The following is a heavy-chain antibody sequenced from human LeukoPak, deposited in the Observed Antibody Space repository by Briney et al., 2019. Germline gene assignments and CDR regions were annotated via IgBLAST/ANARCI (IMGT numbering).Heavy chain of an antibody. J-gene: IGHJ4*02. V-gene: IGHV1-18*01. CDR2: ISAYNGNT. CDR3: ARGDWDY. D-gene: IGHD2-21*02. CDR1: GYTFTRYA. Sequence: ASVKVSCKXSGYTFTRYAISWVRQAPGQGRERMGWISAYNGNTNYSQKLQGRVTMTTDTSTSTAYRELRSLRSDDTAVYYCARGDWDYWGQGTLVTVSS.